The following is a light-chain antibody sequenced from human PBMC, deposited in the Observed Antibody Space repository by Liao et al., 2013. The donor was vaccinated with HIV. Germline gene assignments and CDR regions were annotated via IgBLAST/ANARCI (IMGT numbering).Light chain of an antibody. Sequence: SYELTQPPSVSVSPGQTASITCSGDKLGDEYASWYQQKPGQSPVLVIYQDTRRPSGIPERFSGSNSGNTATLTISGTQAMDEADYYCQVWDNSRDHYVFGSGTKVTVL. V-gene: IGLV3-1*01. CDR2: QDT. J-gene: IGLJ1*01. CDR1: KLGDEY. CDR3: QVWDNSRDHYV.